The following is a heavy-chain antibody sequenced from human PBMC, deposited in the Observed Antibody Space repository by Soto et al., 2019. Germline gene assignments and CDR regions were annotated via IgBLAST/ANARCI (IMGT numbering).Heavy chain of an antibody. CDR1: GGSISSSSYY. CDR3: ARRHSSGWYEGAFDI. Sequence: SETLSLTCTVSGGSISSSSYYWGWIRQPPGKGLEWIGSIYYSGSTYYNPSLKSRVTISVDTSKNQFSLKLSSVTAADTAVYYCARRHSSGWYEGAFDIWGQGTMVTISS. CDR2: IYYSGST. V-gene: IGHV4-39*01. D-gene: IGHD6-19*01. J-gene: IGHJ3*02.